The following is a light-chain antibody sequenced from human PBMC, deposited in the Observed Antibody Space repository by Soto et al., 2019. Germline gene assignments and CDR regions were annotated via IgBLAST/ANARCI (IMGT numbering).Light chain of an antibody. CDR2: DAS. CDR3: QQYDNVPLT. J-gene: IGKJ4*01. CDR1: QDISNS. Sequence: DIQMTQSPSSLSASVGDRVTITCQAGQDISNSLNWYQHKPGKAPKLLIYDASSLETGVPSRFGGSGSGTDFTFTISSLQPEDIATYYCQQYDNVPLTFGGWTKVEI. V-gene: IGKV1-33*01.